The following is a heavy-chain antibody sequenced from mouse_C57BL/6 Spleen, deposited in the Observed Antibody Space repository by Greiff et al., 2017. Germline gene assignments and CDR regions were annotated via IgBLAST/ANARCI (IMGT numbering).Heavy chain of an antibody. D-gene: IGHD1-1*01. J-gene: IGHJ3*01. CDR3: ARRHYGSSYVWFAY. V-gene: IGHV1-64*01. CDR1: GYTFTSYW. CDR2: IHPNSGST. Sequence: QVQLKQSGAELVKPGASVKLSCKASGYTFTSYWMHWVKQRPGQGLEWIGMIHPNSGSTNYNEKFKSKATLTVDKSSSTAYMQLSSLTSEDSAVYYCARRHYGSSYVWFAYWGQGTLVTVSA.